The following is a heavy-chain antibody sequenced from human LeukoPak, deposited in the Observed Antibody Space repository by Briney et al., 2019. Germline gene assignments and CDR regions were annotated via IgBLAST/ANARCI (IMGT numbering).Heavy chain of an antibody. V-gene: IGHV3-48*03. D-gene: IGHD3-10*01. CDR3: ARPSSKRGANYFDY. CDR1: GFTFSSYE. J-gene: IGHJ4*02. CDR2: ISSSGSTI. Sequence: PGGSLRLSCAASGFTFSSYEMNWVRQAPGKGLEWVSYISSSGSTIYYADSVKGRFTISRDSAKNSLYLQMNSLRAEDTAVYYCARPSSKRGANYFDYWGQGTLVTVSS.